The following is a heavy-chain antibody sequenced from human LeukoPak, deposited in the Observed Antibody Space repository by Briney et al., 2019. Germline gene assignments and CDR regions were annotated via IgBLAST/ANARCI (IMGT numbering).Heavy chain of an antibody. J-gene: IGHJ4*01. CDR1: GFTFSSHW. V-gene: IGHV3-74*01. D-gene: IGHD3-16*01. CDR3: ARDAVGGRTKFDS. Sequence: GGSLRLSCVASGFTFSSHWMHWVRQVPGKGLMWVSRINGDGSRIHYGDSVKGRFTISRDNAKNTLYLQMTSLRGDDTAIYFCARDAVGGRTKFDSWGHGSLVTVSS. CDR2: INGDGSRI.